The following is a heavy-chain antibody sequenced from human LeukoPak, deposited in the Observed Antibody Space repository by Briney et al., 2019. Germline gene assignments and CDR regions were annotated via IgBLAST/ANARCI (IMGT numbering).Heavy chain of an antibody. J-gene: IGHJ6*02. CDR3: ARDGALTIFGVVVDV. Sequence: GGSLRLSCAASGFTFSSYGMHWVRQAPGKGLEWVAVIWYDGSNKYYADSVKGRFTISRDYSKNTLYLQMNSLRAEDTAVYYCARDGALTIFGVVVDVWGQGTTVTVSS. CDR2: IWYDGSNK. CDR1: GFTFSSYG. V-gene: IGHV3-33*01. D-gene: IGHD3-3*01.